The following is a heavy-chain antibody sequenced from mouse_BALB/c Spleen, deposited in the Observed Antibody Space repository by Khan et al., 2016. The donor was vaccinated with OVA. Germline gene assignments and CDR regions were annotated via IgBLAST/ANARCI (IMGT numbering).Heavy chain of an antibody. D-gene: IGHD2-10*01. CDR3: ARQPYYHYYIMDY. Sequence: VKLEESGPGLVAPSQSLSITCTISWFSLTNYGVHWVRQPPGKGLEWLVVIWSDGSATYNSALKSRLSISKDNSKSQVFLKMNSLQTDDTAMYYCARQPYYHYYIMDYWGQGTSVTVSS. CDR2: IWSDGSA. J-gene: IGHJ4*01. V-gene: IGHV2-6-1*01. CDR1: WFSLTNYG.